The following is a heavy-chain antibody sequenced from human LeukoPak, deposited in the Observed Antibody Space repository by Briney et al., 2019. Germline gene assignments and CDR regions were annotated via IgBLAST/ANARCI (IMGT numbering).Heavy chain of an antibody. CDR2: IGTVGDT. CDR1: GFTFSSYV. CDR3: AKDREPGHNDMDV. D-gene: IGHD1-26*01. Sequence: GGSLRLSCAASGFTFSSYVMTWVRQAPGKGLEWDATIGTVGDTYHADSVKGRFTISRDDSKNTLYLQMNSLRAEDTALYYCAKDREPGHNDMDVWGQGTTVTVSS. J-gene: IGHJ6*02. V-gene: IGHV3-23*01.